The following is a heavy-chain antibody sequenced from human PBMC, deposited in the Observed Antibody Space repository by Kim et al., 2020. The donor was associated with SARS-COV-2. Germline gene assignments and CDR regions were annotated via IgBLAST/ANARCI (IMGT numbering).Heavy chain of an antibody. CDR1: GFTFSIYA. Sequence: GGSLRLSCAASGFTFSIYAMSWVRQAPGNGLEWVSVIYSCGSSTYYADSVKGRFTISRDNSKNTLYLQMNSLRAEDTAVYYCAKDRGGWYEGGFYYYYGMDVWGQGTTVTVSS. CDR2: IYSCGSST. V-gene: IGHV3-23*03. CDR3: AKDRGGWYEGGFYYYYGMDV. D-gene: IGHD6-19*01. J-gene: IGHJ6*02.